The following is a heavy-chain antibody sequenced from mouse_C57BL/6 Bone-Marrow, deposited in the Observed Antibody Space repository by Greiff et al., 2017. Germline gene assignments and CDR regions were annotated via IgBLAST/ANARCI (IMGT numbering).Heavy chain of an antibody. CDR2: INSDGGST. V-gene: IGHV5-2*01. J-gene: IGHJ4*01. CDR3: ARQDGYYNYYAMDY. D-gene: IGHD2-3*01. CDR1: EYEFPSHD. Sequence: DVMLVESGGGLVQPGESLKLSCESNEYEFPSHDMSWVRKTPEKRLELVAAINSDGGSTYYPDTMERRFIISRDNTKKTLYLQMSSLRSEDTALYYCARQDGYYNYYAMDYWGQGTSVTVSS.